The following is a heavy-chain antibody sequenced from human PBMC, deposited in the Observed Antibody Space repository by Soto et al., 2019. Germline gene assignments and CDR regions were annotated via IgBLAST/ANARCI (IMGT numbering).Heavy chain of an antibody. V-gene: IGHV3-74*01. Sequence: GGSLRLSCAASGFTFSSYWMHWVRQAPGKGLVWVSRINSDGSSTSYADSVRGRFTISRDNAKNTLYLHMNSLRAEDTAVYYCASSIYYGSGSYYMVYYYYGMDVWGQGTTVTVSS. J-gene: IGHJ6*02. CDR2: INSDGSST. CDR3: ASSIYYGSGSYYMVYYYYGMDV. CDR1: GFTFSSYW. D-gene: IGHD3-10*01.